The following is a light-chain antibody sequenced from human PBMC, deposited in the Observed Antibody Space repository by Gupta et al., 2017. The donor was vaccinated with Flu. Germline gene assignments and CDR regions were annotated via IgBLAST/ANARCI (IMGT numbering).Light chain of an antibody. CDR2: AAS. CDR3: QQRDSSFNT. Sequence: DIQMTQSPSSLAASVGDRITITCRASQDISDFLNWYQQKPGKAPKLLIYAASTLQSGVPPRFSGSGSETDFTLTINKLQPEDFAIYYCQQRDSSFNTFGQGTRLEIK. J-gene: IGKJ5*01. CDR1: QDISDF. V-gene: IGKV1-39*01.